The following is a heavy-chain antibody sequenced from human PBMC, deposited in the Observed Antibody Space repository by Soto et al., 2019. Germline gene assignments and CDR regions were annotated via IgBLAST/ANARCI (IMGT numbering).Heavy chain of an antibody. V-gene: IGHV3-23*01. D-gene: IGHD2-2*01. CDR3: AKDRGGYCTSTTCYGGGSFDY. CDR1: GFTFSSYA. J-gene: IGHJ4*02. CDR2: ISGNGGST. Sequence: EVQLLESGGGLVQPGGSLRLSCAASGFTFSSYAMSWVRQAPGKGLEWVSSISGNGGSTNYADSVKGRFTISRDNSKNALYLEMNSLRAGDTAIYYGAKDRGGYCTSTTCYGGGSFDYWGQGTLVTVSS.